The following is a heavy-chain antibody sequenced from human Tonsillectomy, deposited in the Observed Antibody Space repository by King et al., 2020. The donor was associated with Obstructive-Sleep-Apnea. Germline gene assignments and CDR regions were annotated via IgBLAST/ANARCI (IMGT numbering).Heavy chain of an antibody. J-gene: IGHJ4*02. CDR2: IYSTWCT. CDR1: CDSFNSSRDY. V-gene: IGHV4-39*07. D-gene: IGHD3-3*01. Sequence: MQLQESGPGRVKPAETLSLTCTVSCDSFNSSRDYWGWILQPPGKGVERIGMIYSTWCTCCNTILNSRVTILVDTSKNHFSLMWTSVTAADTAVYYCARVAIFGMVISRYYFDYWGQGAPVTVSS. CDR3: ARVAIFGMVISRYYFDY.